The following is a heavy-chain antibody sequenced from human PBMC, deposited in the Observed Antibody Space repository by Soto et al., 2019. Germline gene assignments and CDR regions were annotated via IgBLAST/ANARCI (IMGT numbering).Heavy chain of an antibody. D-gene: IGHD3-10*01. CDR1: GGSISSNAFY. V-gene: IGHV4-31*03. Sequence: QVQLQESGPGLVTPSQTLSLTCTVSGGSISSNAFYWSWIRQHPGKGLEWIGYIYYTGSTYYNPSLKSRLTISVDTSKNQFSLKVTSVTAADTAVYYCARERAGSGNLNYGMDVWGQGTTVTVSS. CDR2: IYYTGST. CDR3: ARERAGSGNLNYGMDV. J-gene: IGHJ6*02.